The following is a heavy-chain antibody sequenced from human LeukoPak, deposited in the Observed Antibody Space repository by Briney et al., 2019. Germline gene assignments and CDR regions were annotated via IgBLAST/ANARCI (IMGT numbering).Heavy chain of an antibody. CDR1: GGSLSIYC. CDR3: AKDNVGYAWFDP. V-gene: IGHV4-4*07. D-gene: IGHD5-12*01. Sequence: PSETLSLTCNVSGGSLSIYCGSCIRQAAGRGLEWIGRICTSGSTKYNPSLQSRVTMSLDTPKSQFSLKLSSVTAADTAVYYFAKDNVGYAWFDPWGQGTLVTVAS. CDR2: ICTSGST. J-gene: IGHJ5*02.